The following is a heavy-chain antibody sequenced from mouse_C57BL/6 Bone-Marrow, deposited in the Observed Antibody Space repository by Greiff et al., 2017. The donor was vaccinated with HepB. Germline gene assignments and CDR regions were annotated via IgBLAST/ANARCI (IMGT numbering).Heavy chain of an antibody. V-gene: IGHV7-1*01. J-gene: IGHJ3*01. CDR1: GFTFSDFY. CDR2: SRNKANDYTT. Sequence: EVKLMESGGGLVQSGRSLRLSCATSGFTFSDFYMEWVRQAPGKGLEWIAASRNKANDYTTEYSASVKGRFIVSRDTSQSILYLQMNALRAEDTAIYYCARDHYCGGFAYWGQGTLVTVSA. D-gene: IGHD1-1*01. CDR3: ARDHYCGGFAY.